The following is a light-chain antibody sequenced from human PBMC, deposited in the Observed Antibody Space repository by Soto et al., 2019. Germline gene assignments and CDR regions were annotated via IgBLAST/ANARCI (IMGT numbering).Light chain of an antibody. Sequence: EIVLTQSPGTLSLSPVERATLSCMASQSVSNNYLAWYQQKPGQAPRLLIYGASNRATGIPERFSGSGSGTDFTLTISRLEHDDFAVYYCQQYGSSGTFGQGTKVDIK. CDR1: QSVSNNY. CDR3: QQYGSSGT. J-gene: IGKJ1*01. CDR2: GAS. V-gene: IGKV3-20*01.